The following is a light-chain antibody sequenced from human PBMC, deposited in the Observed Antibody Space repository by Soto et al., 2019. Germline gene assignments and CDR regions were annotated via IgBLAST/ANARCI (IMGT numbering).Light chain of an antibody. V-gene: IGKV3D-20*02. CDR3: KQLNSYPLT. CDR1: QSVSSNK. CDR2: AAY. J-gene: IGKJ4*01. Sequence: ENVFTQSPGPLSLSPGDRAPLPCRASQSVSSNKLAWYQQKPGQAHRLLIYAAYSRATGIQDRFSGSGSGTDFTLTIKRLEPEDFATYYCKQLNSYPLTFGGGTKVDIK.